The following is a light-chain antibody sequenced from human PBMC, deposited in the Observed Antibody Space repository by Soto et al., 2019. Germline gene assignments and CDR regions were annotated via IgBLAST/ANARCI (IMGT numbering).Light chain of an antibody. CDR2: GAS. Sequence: EIVLTQSPGTLSLSPGERATLSCRASQSISSSYLAWYQQRPGQAPRLVIFGASYRATGIPDRFSGSGSGTDFTLTISRLEPEDFAFYYCQQYSSSPPEFTFGPGTKVDSK. CDR3: QQYSSSPPEFT. CDR1: QSISSSY. J-gene: IGKJ3*01. V-gene: IGKV3-20*01.